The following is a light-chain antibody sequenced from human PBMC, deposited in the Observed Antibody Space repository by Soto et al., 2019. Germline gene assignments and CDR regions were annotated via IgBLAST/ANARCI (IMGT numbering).Light chain of an antibody. CDR2: DVD. Sequence: QSVLTQPASVSGSPGQSITISCTGTSSDGGGYNFVSWYQQHPGKAPRLMIFDVDNRPSGVSTRFSGSKSGNTASLTISGLKAEDEADYYCCSYSGSSTIVVFGGGTKLTVL. J-gene: IGLJ2*01. CDR1: SSDGGGYNF. V-gene: IGLV2-14*03. CDR3: CSYSGSSTIVV.